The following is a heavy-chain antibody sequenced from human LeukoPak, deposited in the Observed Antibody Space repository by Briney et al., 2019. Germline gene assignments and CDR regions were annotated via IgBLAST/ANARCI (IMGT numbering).Heavy chain of an antibody. D-gene: IGHD6-13*01. CDR1: XGSISSYY. J-gene: IGHJ4*02. CDR2: IYYSGST. V-gene: IGHV4-59*01. Sequence: PSETLXXXXXXXXGSISSYYXSWIRQPPGKGXEGIXYIYYSGSTNYNPSLTSRGTISVDKSKNQFSLKLSSVTAADTAVYYCARATPESPIAAAGIDYWGQGTLVTVSS. CDR3: ARATPESPIAAAGIDY.